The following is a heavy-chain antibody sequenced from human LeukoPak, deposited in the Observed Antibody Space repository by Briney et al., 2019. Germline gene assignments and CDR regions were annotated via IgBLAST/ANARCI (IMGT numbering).Heavy chain of an antibody. CDR2: IYTSGST. V-gene: IGHV4-59*10. CDR1: GDSISSYY. J-gene: IGHJ5*02. D-gene: IGHD2-15*01. CDR3: AIYIVANWFDP. Sequence: SETLSLTCTVSGDSISSYYWSWIRQPAGKGLEWIGRIYTSGSTNHNPPLMSRATIPVDKSTNQFSLKLSSVTAADTAGNYCAIYIVANWFDPWGQGTLVTVSS.